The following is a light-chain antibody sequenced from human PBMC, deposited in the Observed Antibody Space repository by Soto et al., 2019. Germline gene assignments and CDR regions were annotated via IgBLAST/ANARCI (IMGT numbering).Light chain of an antibody. V-gene: IGLV1-51*01. CDR1: SSNIGSTY. Sequence: QSVLPQPPSVSAAPGQMVTISCSGSSSNIGSTYVSWYQHLPGTAPKLLIYDNNKRPSGISDRFSGSKSGTSATLGITGLQTGDEADYYCAAWDRSLSILVLGGGTKLTVL. CDR3: AAWDRSLSILV. CDR2: DNN. J-gene: IGLJ2*01.